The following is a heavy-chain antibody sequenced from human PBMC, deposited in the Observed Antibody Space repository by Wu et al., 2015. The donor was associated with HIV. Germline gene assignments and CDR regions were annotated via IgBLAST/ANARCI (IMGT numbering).Heavy chain of an antibody. CDR2: INPSGGST. CDR3: ARGSVGDTAMVTVRWYFDY. D-gene: IGHD5-18*01. J-gene: IGHJ4*02. Sequence: QVQLVQSGAEVKKPGASVKVSCKASGYTFTSYYMHWVRQAPGQGLEWMGIINPSGGSTSYAQKFQGRVTMTRDTSTSTVYMELSSLRSEDTAVYYCARGSVGDTAMVTVRWYFDYWGQGTLVTVSS. V-gene: IGHV1-46*01. CDR1: GYTFTSYY.